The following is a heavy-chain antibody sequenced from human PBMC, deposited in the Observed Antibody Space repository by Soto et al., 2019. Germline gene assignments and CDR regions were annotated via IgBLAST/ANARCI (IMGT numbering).Heavy chain of an antibody. CDR1: EFSFSSYE. J-gene: IGHJ4*02. V-gene: IGHV3-48*03. CDR3: ATSAGTGDY. D-gene: IGHD6-13*01. CDR2: ISSSGSTI. Sequence: GGSVRLSCAASEFSFSSYEMNWFRQATGKGLEWVSYISSSGSTIYYADSVKGRFTISRDNAKNSLYLQMNSLRAEDTAVYYCATSAGTGDYWGQGTLGTVSS.